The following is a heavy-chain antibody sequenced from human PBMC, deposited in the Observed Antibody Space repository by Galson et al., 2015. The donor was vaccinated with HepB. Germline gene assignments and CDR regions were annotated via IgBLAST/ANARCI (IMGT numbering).Heavy chain of an antibody. J-gene: IGHJ4*02. CDR3: ARRSENLGTPFDF. CDR2: FHPVDSDT. CDR1: GYRFTDYW. D-gene: IGHD3-3*01. V-gene: IGHV5-51*01. Sequence: QSGAEVKKPGESLKISCKTSGYRFTDYWIGWVRQRPGKGLEWMGIFHPVDSDTRYGPSFEGQVTFSADKSITTAYLQWSSLKASVTAMYYCARRSENLGTPFDFWGQGTLVTVST.